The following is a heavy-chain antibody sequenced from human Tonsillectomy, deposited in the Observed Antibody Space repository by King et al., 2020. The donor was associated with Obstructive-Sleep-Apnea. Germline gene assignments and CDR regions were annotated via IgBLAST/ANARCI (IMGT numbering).Heavy chain of an antibody. V-gene: IGHV4-59*08. J-gene: IGHJ4*02. CDR2: IYYSGST. CDR1: GGSISSYY. Sequence: VQLQESGPGLVKPSETLSLTCTVSGGSISSYYWSWIRQPPGKGLEWIGYIYYSGSTNYNPSLKSRVTISVDTSKNQFSLKLSSVTAADTAVYYCARRVVEMATTTSYYFDYWGQGTLVTVSS. CDR3: ARRVVEMATTTSYYFDY. D-gene: IGHD5-24*01.